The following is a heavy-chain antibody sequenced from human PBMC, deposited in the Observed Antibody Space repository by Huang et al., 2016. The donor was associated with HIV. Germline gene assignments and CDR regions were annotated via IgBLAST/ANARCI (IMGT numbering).Heavy chain of an antibody. CDR1: GFTFSSYG. CDR2: ISYDAKTK. Sequence: QVQLVESGGGVVQPGRSLRIFCVASGFTFSSYGMHGVRKAPGKGLECVAVISYDAKTKYYADSVKGRFSISRDNSKTTVYLQLNSLRLEDTAVYYCAKGGSAAAVLDFWGQGTLVTVSS. CDR3: AKGGSAAAVLDF. J-gene: IGHJ4*02. V-gene: IGHV3-30*18. D-gene: IGHD6-13*01.